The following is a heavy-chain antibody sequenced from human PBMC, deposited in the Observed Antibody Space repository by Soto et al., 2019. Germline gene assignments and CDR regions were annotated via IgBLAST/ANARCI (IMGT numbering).Heavy chain of an antibody. J-gene: IGHJ3*02. CDR1: GFTCSSYG. V-gene: IGHV3-33*01. CDR3: ARDNSFDI. CDR2: IWYDGSNK. Sequence: GGSLRLSCAASGFTCSSYGMHWVRQAPGKGLEWVAVIWYDGSNKYYADSVKGRFTISRDNSKNTLYLQMNSLRDEDTAVYYCARDNSFDIWGQGTMVTVSS.